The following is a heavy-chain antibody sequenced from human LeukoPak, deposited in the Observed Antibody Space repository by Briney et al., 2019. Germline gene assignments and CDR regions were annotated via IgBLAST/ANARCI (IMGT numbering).Heavy chain of an antibody. Sequence: ASVKVSCKASGYTFTSYGISWVRQAPGPGLEWMGWISAYNGNTNYAQKLQGRVTMTTDTSTSTAYMELRSLRSDDTAVYYCARPTAGYDSSGYDAFDIWGQGTMVTVSS. V-gene: IGHV1-18*01. CDR2: ISAYNGNT. CDR1: GYTFTSYG. CDR3: ARPTAGYDSSGYDAFDI. D-gene: IGHD3-22*01. J-gene: IGHJ3*02.